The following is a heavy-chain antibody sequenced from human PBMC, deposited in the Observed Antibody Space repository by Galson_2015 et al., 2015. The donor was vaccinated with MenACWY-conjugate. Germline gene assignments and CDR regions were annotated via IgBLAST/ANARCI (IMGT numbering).Heavy chain of an antibody. V-gene: IGHV3-23*01. CDR1: GFSFSTFG. CDR3: AKRASRGHNYGYLGHFDF. J-gene: IGHJ4*02. D-gene: IGHD5-18*01. CDR2: ISTSGGRT. Sequence: SLRLSCAASGFSFSTFGMSWVRQAPGKGLEWVSAISTSGGRTYYADSVKGRFTISRDNSENTLYLQMNSLRAEDTAVYLCAKRASRGHNYGYLGHFDFWGQGALVT.